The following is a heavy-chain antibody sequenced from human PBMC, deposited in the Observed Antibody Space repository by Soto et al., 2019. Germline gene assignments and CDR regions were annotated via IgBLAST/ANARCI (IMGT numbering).Heavy chain of an antibody. CDR3: VRDDFGLGLDY. D-gene: IGHD1-26*01. Sequence: EVQLVESGGGLVQPGGSLSLSFLASGFPFGSYWLPWVRRTPGQGLVWVSPTDSDGSFTTYADSVKGRFTISRDNAKSTLFLQMNSLRAEDTAVYYCVRDDFGLGLDYWGLGTLVTVSS. J-gene: IGHJ4*02. CDR1: GFPFGSYW. CDR2: TDSDGSFT. V-gene: IGHV3-74*03.